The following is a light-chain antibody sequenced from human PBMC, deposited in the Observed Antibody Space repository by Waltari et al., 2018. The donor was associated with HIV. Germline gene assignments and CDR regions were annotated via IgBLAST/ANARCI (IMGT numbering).Light chain of an antibody. V-gene: IGLV2-23*02. CDR3: CSYANSSDV. J-gene: IGLJ2*01. CDR2: DVS. CDR1: SSDVGSYNL. Sequence: QSALTQPASMSGSPGQSITISCTGTSSDVGSYNLVSWYQQHPGKATKFITYDVSKRPSGVSNRFSGSKSGNTASLTISGLQAEDEADYYCCSYANSSDVFGGGTKVTVL.